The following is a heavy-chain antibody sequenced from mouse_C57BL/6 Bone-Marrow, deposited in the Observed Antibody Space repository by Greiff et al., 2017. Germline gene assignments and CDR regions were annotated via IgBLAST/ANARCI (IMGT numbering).Heavy chain of an antibody. D-gene: IGHD2-5*01. V-gene: IGHV1-5*01. CDR3: TRPPYCSNYGYAMDY. Sequence: EVQLQESGTVLARPGASVKMSCKTSGYTFTSYWMHWVKQRPGQGLEWIGAIYPGNSDTSYNQKFKGKAKLTAVTSASTAYMELSSLTNEDSAVYYCTRPPYCSNYGYAMDYWGQGASVTVSS. CDR2: IYPGNSDT. J-gene: IGHJ4*01. CDR1: GYTFTSYW.